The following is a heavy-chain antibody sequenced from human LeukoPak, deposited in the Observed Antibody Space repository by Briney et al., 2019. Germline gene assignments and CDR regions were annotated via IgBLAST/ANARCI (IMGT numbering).Heavy chain of an antibody. Sequence: PGGSLRLSCAASGFTFRSYWMHWVRQAPGKGLVWVSRINSDGSTTTYADPVKGRFTISRDNAKNTLYLQMNSLRAEDTAVYYCARGGLYSYGLIDYWGQGSQVTVSS. J-gene: IGHJ4*02. D-gene: IGHD5-18*01. V-gene: IGHV3-74*01. CDR3: ARGGLYSYGLIDY. CDR1: GFTFRSYW. CDR2: INSDGSTT.